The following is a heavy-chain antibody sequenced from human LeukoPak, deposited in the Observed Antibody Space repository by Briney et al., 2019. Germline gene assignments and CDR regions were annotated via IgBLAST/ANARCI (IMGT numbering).Heavy chain of an antibody. CDR1: GFTFSSNY. Sequence: GGSLRLSCAASGFTFSSNYMSWVRQAPGKGLEWVSDIYSGGSTYYPDSVKGRFNISRDNSKNTLYLQMNSLRAEDTAVYYCASGSGYYHDAFDIWGQGTMVTVSS. J-gene: IGHJ3*02. V-gene: IGHV3-53*01. D-gene: IGHD3-22*01. CDR2: IYSGGST. CDR3: ASGSGYYHDAFDI.